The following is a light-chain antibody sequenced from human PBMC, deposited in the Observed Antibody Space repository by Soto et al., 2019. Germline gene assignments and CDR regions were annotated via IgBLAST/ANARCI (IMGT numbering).Light chain of an antibody. V-gene: IGLV2-14*01. Sequence: QSVLTQPASVSGSPGQSITISCTGTSSDVGGYNHVSWYQQHPGKAPKLIIYEVRNRPSGVSNRLSGSKSGNTASLTISGLQADDEADYYCCSYTSSSIRVFGAGTKLTVL. CDR3: CSYTSSSIRV. CDR2: EVR. CDR1: SSDVGGYNH. J-gene: IGLJ3*02.